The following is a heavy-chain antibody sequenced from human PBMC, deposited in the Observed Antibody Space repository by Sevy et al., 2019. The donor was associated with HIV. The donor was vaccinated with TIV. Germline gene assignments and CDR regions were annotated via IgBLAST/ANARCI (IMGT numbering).Heavy chain of an antibody. D-gene: IGHD6-13*01. J-gene: IGHJ5*02. CDR2: INHSGST. Sequence: SETLSLTCAVYGGSFSGYYWSWIRQPPGKGLEWIGEINHSGSTNYNPSLKSRVTISVDTSKNQFSLKLSSVTAADTAVYYCARLLGAAGTNWFDPWGQGTLVTVSS. CDR3: ARLLGAAGTNWFDP. V-gene: IGHV4-34*01. CDR1: GGSFSGYY.